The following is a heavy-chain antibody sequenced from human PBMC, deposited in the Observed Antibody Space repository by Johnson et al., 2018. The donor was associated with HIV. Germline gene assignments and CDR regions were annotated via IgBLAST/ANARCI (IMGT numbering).Heavy chain of an antibody. D-gene: IGHD3-16*01. J-gene: IGHJ3*02. CDR1: GFTFDDYG. CDR3: ARERSRVGEPTPDAFDI. CDR2: INWNGGST. Sequence: EVQLVESGGGVIRPGGSLRLSCAASGFTFDDYGMSWVRQAPGKGLEWVSAINWNGGSTGYADSVKGRFTISRDNAKNSLYLQVNSLRAEDTALYYCARERSRVGEPTPDAFDIWGQGTMVTVSS. V-gene: IGHV3-20*04.